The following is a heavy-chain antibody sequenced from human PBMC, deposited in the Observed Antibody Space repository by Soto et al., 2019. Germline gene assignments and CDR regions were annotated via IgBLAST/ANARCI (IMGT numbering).Heavy chain of an antibody. CDR1: GYTFANYG. D-gene: IGHD6-13*01. V-gene: IGHV1-18*01. J-gene: IGHJ4*02. CDR2: ISAYNHNT. CDR3: AGGPPSTSSRTDVNY. Sequence: ASVKVSCKASGYTFANYGIIWVRQAPGQGLEWMGWISAYNHNTHYAQRLKGRVTMTTDTSTSTAYMELRSLRSDDTAVYFCAGGPPSTSSRTDVNYCRRGTMVAAAS.